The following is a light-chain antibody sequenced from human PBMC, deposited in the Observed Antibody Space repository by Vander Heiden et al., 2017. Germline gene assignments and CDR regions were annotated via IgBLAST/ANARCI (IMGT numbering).Light chain of an antibody. CDR1: SSNIGTYY. CDR2: STN. J-gene: IGLJ2*01. V-gene: IGLV1-44*01. CDR3: AAWDDSLTGVV. Sequence: QSVLTQPPSASGTPGPRVTISCSGASSNIGTYYVNWYQQLPGTAPKLLIYSTNQRPSGVPDRFSGSKSGTSAALAISGLQSEDEADYYCAAWDDSLTGVVFGGGTKLTVL.